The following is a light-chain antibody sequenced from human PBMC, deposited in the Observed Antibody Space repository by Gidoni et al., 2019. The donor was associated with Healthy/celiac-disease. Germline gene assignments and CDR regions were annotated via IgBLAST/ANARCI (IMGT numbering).Light chain of an antibody. J-gene: IGKJ1*01. CDR2: GAS. CDR1: QSVGSSY. V-gene: IGKV3-20*01. CDR3: QQYGSSPRT. Sequence: IVLTQSPGTLSLSPWERATLHCRASQSVGSSYLAWYQQKPGQAPRLLIYGASSRATGIPDRFSGSGSGTDFTLTISRLEPEDFAVYYCQQYGSSPRTFGQGTKVEIK.